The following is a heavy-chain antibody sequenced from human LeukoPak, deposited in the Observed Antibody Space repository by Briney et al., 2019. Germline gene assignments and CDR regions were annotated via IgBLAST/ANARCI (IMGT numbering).Heavy chain of an antibody. D-gene: IGHD3-22*01. CDR1: GGSISSYY. J-gene: IGHJ4*02. V-gene: IGHV4-59*08. CDR2: IYYSGST. Sequence: LETLSLTCTVSGGSISSYYWSWLRQPPGKGLEWIGYIYYSGSTNYNPSLKSRVTISVDTSKNQFSLKLSSVTAADTAVYYCARHKGYYYDSSGYYYFDYWGQGTLVTVSS. CDR3: ARHKGYYYDSSGYYYFDY.